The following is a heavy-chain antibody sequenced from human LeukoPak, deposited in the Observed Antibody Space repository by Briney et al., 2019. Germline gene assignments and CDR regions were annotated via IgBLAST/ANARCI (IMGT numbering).Heavy chain of an antibody. CDR2: IYGGGST. J-gene: IGHJ4*02. V-gene: IGHV3-53*01. Sequence: QTGGSLRLSCAASGFTVSSNYMSWVRQAPGKGLEWVSVIYGGGSTYYADSVKGRFTISRDNSKNTLYLQMNSLRAEDTAVYYCARGLDSSGYYHFDYWGQGTLVTVS. CDR1: GFTVSSNY. CDR3: ARGLDSSGYYHFDY. D-gene: IGHD3-22*01.